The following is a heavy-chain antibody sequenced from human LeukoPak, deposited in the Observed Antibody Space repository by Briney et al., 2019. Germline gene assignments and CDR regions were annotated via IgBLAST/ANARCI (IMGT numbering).Heavy chain of an antibody. CDR1: GYTFTSYG. J-gene: IGHJ5*02. D-gene: IGHD3-22*01. V-gene: IGHV1-18*01. CDR2: ISAYNGNT. CDR3: ARSPDYDSSGYYLNWFDP. Sequence: APVKVSCKASGYTFTSYGISWVRQAPGQGLEWMGWISAYNGNTNYAQKLQGRVTMTTDTSTSTAYMELRSLRSDDTAVYYCARSPDYDSSGYYLNWFDPWGQGTLVTVSS.